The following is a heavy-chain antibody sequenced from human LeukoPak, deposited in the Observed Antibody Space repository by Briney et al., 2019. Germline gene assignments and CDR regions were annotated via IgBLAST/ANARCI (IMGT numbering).Heavy chain of an antibody. CDR3: ARPRSPSWFGDH. Sequence: GGSLRLSCAASGFTFSSYSMNWVRQAPGKGLEWVSYISSSSSTIHYADSVKGRFTISRDNAKNSLYLQMNSLRAEDTAVYYCARPRSPSWFGDHWGQGTLVTVSS. V-gene: IGHV3-48*01. CDR2: ISSSSSTI. D-gene: IGHD3-10*01. CDR1: GFTFSSYS. J-gene: IGHJ4*02.